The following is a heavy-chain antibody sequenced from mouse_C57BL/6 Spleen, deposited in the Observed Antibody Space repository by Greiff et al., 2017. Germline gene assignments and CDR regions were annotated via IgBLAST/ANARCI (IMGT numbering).Heavy chain of an antibody. J-gene: IGHJ4*01. V-gene: IGHV2-9-1*01. CDR2: IWTGGGT. CDR3: ARRAIYYYGSMDY. D-gene: IGHD1-1*01. CDR1: GFSLTSYA. Sequence: VMLVESGPGLVAPSQSLSITCTVSGFSLTSYAISWVRQPPGKGLEWLGVIWTGGGTNYNSALKSRLSISKDNSKSQVFLKMNSLQTDDTARYYCARRAIYYYGSMDYWGQGTSVTVSS.